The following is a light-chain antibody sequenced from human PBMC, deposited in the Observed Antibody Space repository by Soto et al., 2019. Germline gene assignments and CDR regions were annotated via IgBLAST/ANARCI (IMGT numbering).Light chain of an antibody. Sequence: QSALTQPPSVSGSPGQSVTISCTGTSSEVGSYNRVSWYQQPPGTAPKLMIYEVSNRPSGVPDRFSGSKSGNTASLTISGLQAEDEADYYCSSYTSSSTPYVFGTGTKVTV. V-gene: IGLV2-18*02. CDR3: SSYTSSSTPYV. CDR2: EVS. CDR1: SSEVGSYNR. J-gene: IGLJ1*01.